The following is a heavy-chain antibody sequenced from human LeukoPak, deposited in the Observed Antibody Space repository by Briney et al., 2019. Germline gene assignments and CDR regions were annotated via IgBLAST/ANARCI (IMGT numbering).Heavy chain of an antibody. CDR2: IYSSENT. J-gene: IGHJ4*02. CDR3: ARFVFSHTEYYFDY. D-gene: IGHD2/OR15-2a*01. Sequence: SETLPLTCTVSGGSISSGSYHWSWIRQPAGKGLEWIGRIYSSENTDYSPSLKSRVTISMDTSKDQFSLKLSSVTAEDTAIYYCARFVFSHTEYYFDYWGQGALVSVSS. V-gene: IGHV4-61*02. CDR1: GGSISSGSYH.